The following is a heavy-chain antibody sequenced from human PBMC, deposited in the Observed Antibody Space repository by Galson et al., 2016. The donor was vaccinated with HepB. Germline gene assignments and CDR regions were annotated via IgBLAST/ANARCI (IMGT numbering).Heavy chain of an antibody. J-gene: IGHJ4*02. CDR2: ISGSGNST. CDR1: GFTFSSYA. V-gene: IGHV3-23*01. Sequence: SLRLSCAASGFTFSSYAMTWVRQAPGKGLEWVSTISGSGNSTYHADSVKGRFTISRDNSKNTLYLQMNGLRAEDAAVYYCAKRRNPSGGGDDYWGRGTLVTVSS. D-gene: IGHD1-14*01. CDR3: AKRRNPSGGGDDY.